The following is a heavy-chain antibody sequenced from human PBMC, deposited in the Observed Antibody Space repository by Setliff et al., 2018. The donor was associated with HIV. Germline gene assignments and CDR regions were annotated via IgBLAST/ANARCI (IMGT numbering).Heavy chain of an antibody. Sequence: GASVKVSCKASGYMFSIYYMHWVRQVPGQGLEWMGWSNPNTGGTKYAQKFQGRVTMTMDTSTTTAYMELSRLKSDDTAVYYCARDGGGPGDYYYYYMDVWAKGTTVTVSS. CDR1: GYMFSIYY. J-gene: IGHJ6*03. CDR3: ARDGGGPGDYYYYYMDV. V-gene: IGHV1-2*02. D-gene: IGHD3-16*01. CDR2: SNPNTGGT.